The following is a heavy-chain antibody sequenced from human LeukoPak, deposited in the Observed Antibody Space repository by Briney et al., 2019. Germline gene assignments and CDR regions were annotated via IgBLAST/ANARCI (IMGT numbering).Heavy chain of an antibody. CDR3: ARVPPRYFDWLSRDDAFDI. V-gene: IGHV3-7*01. CDR1: GFTFSSYW. J-gene: IGHJ3*02. Sequence: GALRLSCAASGFTFSSYWMSWVRQAPGKGLEWVANIKQDGSEKYYVDSVKGRFTISRDNAKNSLYLQMNSLRAEDTAVYYCARVPPRYFDWLSRDDAFDIWGQGTMVTVSS. D-gene: IGHD3-9*01. CDR2: IKQDGSEK.